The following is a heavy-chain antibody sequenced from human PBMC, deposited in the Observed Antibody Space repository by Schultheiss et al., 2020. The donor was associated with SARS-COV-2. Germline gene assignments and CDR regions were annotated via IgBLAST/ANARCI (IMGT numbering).Heavy chain of an antibody. V-gene: IGHV3-64D*06. Sequence: GESLKISCSASGFTFSSYAMHWVRQAPGKGLEYVSAISSNGGSTYYADSVKGRFTISRDNSKNTLYLQMSSLRAEDTAVYYCLSYCSGGSCLTAHDYWGQGTLVTVSS. J-gene: IGHJ4*02. CDR2: ISSNGGST. D-gene: IGHD2-15*01. CDR3: LSYCSGGSCLTAHDY. CDR1: GFTFSSYA.